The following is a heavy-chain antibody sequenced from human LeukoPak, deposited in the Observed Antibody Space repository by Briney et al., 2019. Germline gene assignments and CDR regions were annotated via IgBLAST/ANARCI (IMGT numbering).Heavy chain of an antibody. Sequence: SVKVSCKASGGTFGSYVISWVRQAPGQGLEWMGGIIPIFGTAHYAQKFQGRLTITADESTSTVYMEMSSLRSKDTAMYYCAKEGDTALVTGYFDLWGRGTLVTVSA. CDR3: AKEGDTALVTGYFDL. D-gene: IGHD5-18*01. CDR1: GGTFGSYV. CDR2: IIPIFGTA. V-gene: IGHV1-69*01. J-gene: IGHJ2*01.